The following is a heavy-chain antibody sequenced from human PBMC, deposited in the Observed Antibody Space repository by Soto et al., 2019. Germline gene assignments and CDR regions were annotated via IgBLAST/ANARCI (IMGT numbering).Heavy chain of an antibody. V-gene: IGHV1-18*04. Sequence: ASVKVSCKASGYTFTSYGISWVRQAPGQGLEWMGWISAYNGNTNYAQKLQGRVTMTTDTSTSTAYMELRSLRSDDTAVYYCARDHYDSSGYYYDAFDIWGQGTMVPVS. CDR3: ARDHYDSSGYYYDAFDI. D-gene: IGHD3-22*01. CDR1: GYTFTSYG. CDR2: ISAYNGNT. J-gene: IGHJ3*02.